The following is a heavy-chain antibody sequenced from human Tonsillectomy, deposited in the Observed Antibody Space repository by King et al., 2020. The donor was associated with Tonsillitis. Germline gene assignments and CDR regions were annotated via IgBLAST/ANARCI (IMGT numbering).Heavy chain of an antibody. CDR2: IYYSGST. CDR1: GGSISSSSYY. J-gene: IGHJ2*01. Sequence: QLQESGPGLVKPSETLSLTCTVSGGSISSSSYYWGWIRQPPGKGLEWIGSIYYSGSTYYNPSLKSRVTISVDTSKNQFSLKLSSVTAADTAVYYCASYYDSSGYASEGYWYFDLWGRGTLVTVSS. D-gene: IGHD3-22*01. V-gene: IGHV4-39*01. CDR3: ASYYDSSGYASEGYWYFDL.